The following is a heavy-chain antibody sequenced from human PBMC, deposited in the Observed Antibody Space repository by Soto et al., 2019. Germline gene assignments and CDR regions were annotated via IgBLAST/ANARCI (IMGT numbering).Heavy chain of an antibody. CDR2: ISGSGGST. CDR1: GFTFSSYA. CDR3: AKRAAGNTMVRGELAYYFDY. J-gene: IGHJ4*02. Sequence: PGGSLRLSCAASGFTFSSYAMSWVRQAPGKGLEWVSAISGSGGSTYYADSVKGRFTISRDNSKNTLYLQMNSLRAEDTAVYYCAKRAAGNTMVRGELAYYFDYWGQGTLVTVSS. V-gene: IGHV3-23*01. D-gene: IGHD3-10*01.